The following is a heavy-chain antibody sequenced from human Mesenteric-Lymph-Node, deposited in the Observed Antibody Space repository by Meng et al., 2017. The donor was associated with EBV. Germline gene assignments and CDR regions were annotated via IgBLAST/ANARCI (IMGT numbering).Heavy chain of an antibody. CDR3: ARRGIAEGFDF. J-gene: IGHJ4*02. V-gene: IGHV4-30-2*01. CDR1: GGSVSSGGYS. CDR2: IYHFGSP. Sequence: QLKGAGSGLAKPSQTLSPTCAVSGGSVSSGGYSWSWIRQPPGKGLEWIGYIYHFGSPNYNPSLKSRVTISVDRSKNQFSLNLTSMTAADTAVYYCARRGIAEGFDFWGQGTLVTVSS.